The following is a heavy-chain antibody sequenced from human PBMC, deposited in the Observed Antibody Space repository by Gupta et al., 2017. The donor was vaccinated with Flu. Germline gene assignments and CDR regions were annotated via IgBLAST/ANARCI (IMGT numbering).Heavy chain of an antibody. V-gene: IGHV1-69*06. Sequence: QVQLVQSGAEVKKPGSSVKVSCKASGGTFSSYATSWVRQALGQGLEWMGGIIPFFGTANYAQKFQGRVTIPADKSTSTAYMELSSLRSEDTAVYYCGGGEGEQLVPYYYYGMDVWGQGTTVTVSS. D-gene: IGHD6-6*01. CDR1: GGTFSSYA. CDR2: IIPFFGTA. J-gene: IGHJ6*02. CDR3: GGGEGEQLVPYYYYGMDV.